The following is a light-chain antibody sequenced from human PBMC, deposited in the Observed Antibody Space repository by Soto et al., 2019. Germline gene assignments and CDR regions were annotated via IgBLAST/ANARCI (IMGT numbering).Light chain of an antibody. J-gene: IGKJ5*01. CDR2: AAS. CDR1: QGISSY. CDR3: QQRSNWIT. V-gene: IGKV1-8*01. Sequence: AIRMTQPPSSFSASTGDRVTITCRASQGISSYLAWYQQKPGKAPKLLIYAASTLQSGVPSRFSGSGPGTDFTLTISSLEPEDFAVYYCQQRSNWITFGQGTRLEI.